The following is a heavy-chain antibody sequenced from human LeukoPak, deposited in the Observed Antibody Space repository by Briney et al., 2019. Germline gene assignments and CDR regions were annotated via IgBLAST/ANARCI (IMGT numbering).Heavy chain of an antibody. CDR2: FDPEDGET. V-gene: IGHV1-24*01. CDR3: ATDRITMVRGVIMKGGFDY. CDR1: GYTLTELS. Sequence: ASVKVSCKVSGYTLTELSMHWVRHAPGKGLEWMGGFDPEDGETIYAQKFQGRVTMTEDTSTDTAYMELSSLRSKDTAVYYCATDRITMVRGVIMKGGFDYWGQGTLVTVSS. J-gene: IGHJ4*02. D-gene: IGHD3-10*01.